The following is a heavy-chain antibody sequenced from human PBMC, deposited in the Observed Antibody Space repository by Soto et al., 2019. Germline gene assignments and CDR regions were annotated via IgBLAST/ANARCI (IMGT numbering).Heavy chain of an antibody. CDR3: ARGHYSGYDYNWFDP. V-gene: IGHV4-34*01. Sequence: SETLSLTCAVYGGSFSGYYWSWIRQPPGKGLEWIGEINHSGSTNYNPSLKSRVTISVDTSKNQFSLKLSSVTAADTAVYYCARGHYSGYDYNWFDPWGQGTLVTVSS. CDR1: GGSFSGYY. D-gene: IGHD5-12*01. J-gene: IGHJ5*02. CDR2: INHSGST.